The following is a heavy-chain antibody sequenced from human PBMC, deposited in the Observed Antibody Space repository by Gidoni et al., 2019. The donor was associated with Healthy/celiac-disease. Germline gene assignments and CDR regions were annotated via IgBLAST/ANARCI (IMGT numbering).Heavy chain of an antibody. CDR1: GFTFSSYE. CDR3: ARVAPMVRGVIEYYCDY. CDR2: IRRSGSTI. J-gene: IGHJ4*02. V-gene: IGHV3-48*03. Sequence: EVQLVESGGGLVQPGGSLGLSCPASGFTFSSYEMNWVRQAPGKGLEWVAYIRRSGSTIDDADSVKGRVTISRDNAKNSLYLQMNSLRAEDTAVYYCARVAPMVRGVIEYYCDYWGQGTLVTVSS. D-gene: IGHD3-10*01.